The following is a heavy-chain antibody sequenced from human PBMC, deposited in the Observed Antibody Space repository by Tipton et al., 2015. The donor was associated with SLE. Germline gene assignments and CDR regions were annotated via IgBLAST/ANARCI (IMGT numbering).Heavy chain of an antibody. CDR2: ISYDGSNK. CDR1: GFTFSRYA. Sequence: RSLRLSCAASGFTFSRYALHWVRQAPGKGLEWVAVISYDGSNKYYGDSVKGRFTISRDNDKNSLYLQMHSLRAEDTAVYYRARERANDDYIWGRWDYWGQGTLVTVSS. D-gene: IGHD3-16*01. V-gene: IGHV3-30*04. CDR3: ARERANDDYIWGRWDY. J-gene: IGHJ4*02.